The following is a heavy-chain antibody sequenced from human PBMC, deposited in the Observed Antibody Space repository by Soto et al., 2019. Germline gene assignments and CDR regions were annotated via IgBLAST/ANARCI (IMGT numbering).Heavy chain of an antibody. CDR1: GGSISSSSYY. CDR3: ARPGLGSSYFDY. V-gene: IGHV4-39*01. D-gene: IGHD6-6*01. CDR2: IYYSGST. Sequence: SETLSLTCIVSGGSISSSSYYWGWIRQPPGKGLEWIGSIYYSGSTYYNPSLKSRVTISVDTSKNQFSLKLSSVTAADTAVYYCARPGLGSSYFDYWGQGTLVTVSS. J-gene: IGHJ4*02.